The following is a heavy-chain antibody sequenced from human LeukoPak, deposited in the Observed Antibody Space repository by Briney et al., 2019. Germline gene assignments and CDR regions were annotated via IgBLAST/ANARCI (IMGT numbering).Heavy chain of an antibody. CDR1: GFTFDEYA. V-gene: IGHV3-9*01. CDR2: ISWNSDKI. D-gene: IGHD3-10*01. CDR3: AKDVLITMVRGSAFDT. J-gene: IGHJ3*02. Sequence: GRSLRLSCAASGFTFDEYAMHWVRQPPGKGLEWVSGISWNSDKIGYADSVKGRFTISRDNAKNSLYLQMNSLRDEDTALYYCAKDVLITMVRGSAFDTWGQGTMVTVSS.